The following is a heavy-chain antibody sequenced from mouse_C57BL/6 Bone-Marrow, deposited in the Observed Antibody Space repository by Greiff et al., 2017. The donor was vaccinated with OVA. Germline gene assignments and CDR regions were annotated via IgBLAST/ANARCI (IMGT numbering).Heavy chain of an antibody. CDR2: IYPGSGST. Sequence: VQLQQPGAELVKPGASVKMSCKASGYTFTSYWITWVKQRPGQGLEWIGDIYPGSGSTNYNEKFKSKATLTVDTSSSTAYMQLSSLTSEDSAVYYCANRGKSSSHWYFEVWGTGTTVTVAS. CDR3: ANRGKSSSHWYFEV. J-gene: IGHJ1*03. V-gene: IGHV1-55*01. CDR1: GYTFTSYW. D-gene: IGHD1-3*01.